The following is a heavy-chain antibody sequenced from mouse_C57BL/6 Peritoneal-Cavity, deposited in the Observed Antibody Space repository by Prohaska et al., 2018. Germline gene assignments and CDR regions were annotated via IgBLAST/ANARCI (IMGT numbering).Heavy chain of an antibody. Sequence: EVQLLETGGGLVQPGGSRGLSCEGSGFTFSGFWMSWVRQTPGKTLEWIGDINSDGSEINYEQSIKDRFTSFRDNDKSTRYLQMSNVRSEDTATYFCMRYGNYWYFDVWGTGTTVTVSS. J-gene: IGHJ1*03. D-gene: IGHD2-1*01. CDR1: GFTFSGFW. CDR2: INSDGSEI. V-gene: IGHV11-2*01. CDR3: MRYGNYWYFDV.